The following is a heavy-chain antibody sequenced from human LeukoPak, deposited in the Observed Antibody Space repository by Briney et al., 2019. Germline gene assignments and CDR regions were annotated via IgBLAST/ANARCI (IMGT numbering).Heavy chain of an antibody. CDR2: IRYDGSNK. V-gene: IGHV3-30*02. J-gene: IGHJ4*02. D-gene: IGHD3-3*01. Sequence: GGSLRLSCAASGFTFSSYDMHWVRQAPGKGLEWVAFIRYDGSNKYYTDSVKGRFTISRDNSKNTLYLQLNSLRAEDTAVYYCGRNPYYDCWSGYYTTLDWGQASLVTVPS. CDR3: GRNPYYDCWSGYYTTLD. CDR1: GFTFSSYD.